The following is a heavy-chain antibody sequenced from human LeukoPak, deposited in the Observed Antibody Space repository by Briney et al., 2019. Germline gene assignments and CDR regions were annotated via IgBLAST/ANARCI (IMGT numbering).Heavy chain of an antibody. D-gene: IGHD2-8*01. J-gene: IGHJ4*02. V-gene: IGHV1-18*01. CDR3: ARAAPRDCTNGICWVDY. CDR1: GYTFTSYG. Sequence: ASVKVSCKASGYTFTSYGISWVRQAPGQGLEWTGWINANNGNTNYAQRLQGRVTMTIDTSTNTAYMKLRSLRSDDTAVYYCARAAPRDCTNGICWVDYWGQGTLVTVSS. CDR2: INANNGNT.